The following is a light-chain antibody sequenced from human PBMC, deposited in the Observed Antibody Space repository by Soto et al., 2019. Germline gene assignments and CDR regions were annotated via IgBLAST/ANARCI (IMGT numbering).Light chain of an antibody. CDR1: QSVLFSSNNQNY. Sequence: DIVMTQSPDSLAVSLGERATINCKSSQSVLFSSNNQNYLAWYQQQPGQPPKVLIYWASTRESGVPDRVSGSGSGTDFTLTISSLQAEDVAVYYCQQYYSTPRTFGQGTKVEIK. CDR3: QQYYSTPRT. CDR2: WAS. J-gene: IGKJ1*01. V-gene: IGKV4-1*01.